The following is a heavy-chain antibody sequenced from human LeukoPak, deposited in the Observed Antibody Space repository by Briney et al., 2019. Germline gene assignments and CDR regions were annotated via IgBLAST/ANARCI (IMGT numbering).Heavy chain of an antibody. D-gene: IGHD5-18*01. CDR2: IGAYNGST. Sequence: GESLKISCKASGYTFTSYGISWVRQAPGQGLEWMGWIGAYNGSTNYAQKLQGRVTVTTDTSTSTAYMELRSLRSDDTAVYYCARGYSYGQPYYFDYWGQGTLVTVSS. CDR3: ARGYSYGQPYYFDY. J-gene: IGHJ4*02. V-gene: IGHV1-18*01. CDR1: GYTFTSYG.